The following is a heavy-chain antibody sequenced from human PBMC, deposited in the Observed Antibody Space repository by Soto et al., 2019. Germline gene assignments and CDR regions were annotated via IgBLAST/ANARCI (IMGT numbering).Heavy chain of an antibody. V-gene: IGHV3-64*04. Sequence: GGSLRLSCSASGLNFNDYTIHWFRQGPGKRLEYVSGFYHNGAGTFYAESVKGRFTVSRDTSENTLYLQMTSLRAEDTAVYYCAHPFVLRFLEWLLYGVNSRVPSPDDAFDIWGQGTMVTVSS. J-gene: IGHJ3*02. D-gene: IGHD3-3*01. CDR2: FYHNGAGT. CDR3: AHPFVLRFLEWLLYGVNSRVPSPDDAFDI. CDR1: GLNFNDYT.